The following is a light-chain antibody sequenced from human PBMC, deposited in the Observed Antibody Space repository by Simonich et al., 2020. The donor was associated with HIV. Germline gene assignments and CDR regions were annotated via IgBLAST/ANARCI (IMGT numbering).Light chain of an antibody. CDR1: SGHSSYA. CDR2: LNSDGSH. CDR3: QTWGTGIQV. V-gene: IGLV4-69*01. Sequence: QLVLTQSPSASASLGASVKLTCTLSSGHSSYAIAWHQQQQEKGPRYLMKLNSDGSHSKGDWIPERFSGSSSGAERYLTISSLQSEDEADYYCQTWGTGIQVFGGGTKLTVL. J-gene: IGLJ3*02.